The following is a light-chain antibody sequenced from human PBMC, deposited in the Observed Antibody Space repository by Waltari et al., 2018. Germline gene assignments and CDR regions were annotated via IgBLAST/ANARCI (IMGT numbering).Light chain of an antibody. CDR2: KDT. J-gene: IGLJ3*02. V-gene: IGLV3-27*01. CDR1: VLAGQY. Sequence: SYELTQPSSVPVSPGQTARITCSGNVLAGQYPRWFQQKPGQTPVFIIYKDTERPSGIPERFSGSSSGSTVTLTISGAQVEDEGDYYCYSATDNNLRVFGGGTKLTVL. CDR3: YSATDNNLRV.